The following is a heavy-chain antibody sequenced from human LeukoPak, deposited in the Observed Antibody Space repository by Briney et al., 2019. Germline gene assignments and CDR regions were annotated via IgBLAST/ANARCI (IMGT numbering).Heavy chain of an antibody. J-gene: IGHJ4*02. CDR1: GFSFSNYW. CDR3: AKSLYGGCDY. V-gene: IGHV3-74*01. Sequence: GGSLRLSCAASGFSFSNYWMHWVRQAPGKGLVWVSRISSDGSDTIYADSVKGRFTIFRDNSKNTVYLQMNSLRVEDTAVYYCAKSLYGGCDYWGQGTVATVSS. CDR2: ISSDGSDT. D-gene: IGHD3-16*02.